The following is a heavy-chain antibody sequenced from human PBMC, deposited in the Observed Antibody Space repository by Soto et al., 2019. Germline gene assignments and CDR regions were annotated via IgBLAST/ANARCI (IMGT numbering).Heavy chain of an antibody. Sequence: QVQLQESGPGLVKPSETLSLTCTVSGGSISDHYWSWIRQPPGKGLEWIGYIYYTGSTHYNPSLKSRLAMSVDTSTNQFTLKLDSVTAADTAVYFWAGVRYYYGMDVWGQGTTVTVSS. CDR3: AGVRYYYGMDV. CDR1: GGSISDHY. CDR2: IYYTGST. V-gene: IGHV4-59*11. J-gene: IGHJ6*02.